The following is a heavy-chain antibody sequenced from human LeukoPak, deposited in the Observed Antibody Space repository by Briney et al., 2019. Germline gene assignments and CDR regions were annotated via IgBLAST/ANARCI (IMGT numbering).Heavy chain of an antibody. D-gene: IGHD4/OR15-4a*01. V-gene: IGHV4-4*07. J-gene: IGHJ5*02. CDR1: GGSMSNYY. CDR2: IYTSGST. Sequence: SSETLSLTCSVSGGSMSNYYWTWIRQPAAQGLDWIGRIYTSGSTNYNSSIKRRVTMSIDTPKTQFSLRLSSVTAADTAVYYCARAIGGYGDYGPYWFDPWGQGTLVTVSS. CDR3: ARAIGGYGDYGPYWFDP.